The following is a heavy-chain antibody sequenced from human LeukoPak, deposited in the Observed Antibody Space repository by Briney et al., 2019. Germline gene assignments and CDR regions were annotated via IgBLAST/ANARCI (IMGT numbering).Heavy chain of an antibody. D-gene: IGHD1-26*01. Sequence: GGSLRLSCAASGFTFSSYGMHWVRQAPGKGLEWVAVISYDGSNKYYADSVKGRFTISRDNSKNTLYLQMNSLRAEDMAVYYCARIEWERLGRAFDIWGQGTMVTVSS. CDR3: ARIEWERLGRAFDI. J-gene: IGHJ3*02. CDR1: GFTFSSYG. V-gene: IGHV3-30*03. CDR2: ISYDGSNK.